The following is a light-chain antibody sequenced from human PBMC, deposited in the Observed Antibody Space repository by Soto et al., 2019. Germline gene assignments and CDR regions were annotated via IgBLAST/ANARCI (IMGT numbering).Light chain of an antibody. J-gene: IGKJ4*01. CDR3: QQYYSYAT. CDR2: AAS. V-gene: IGKV1-8*01. CDR1: QGISSY. Sequence: AIRMTQSPSSLSASTGDRVTITCRASQGISSYLAWYQQKPGKAPKLLIYAASTLQSGVPSRFSGSGSGTDFTLTISCLQSEDFATYYCQQYYSYATFGGGTKVDIK.